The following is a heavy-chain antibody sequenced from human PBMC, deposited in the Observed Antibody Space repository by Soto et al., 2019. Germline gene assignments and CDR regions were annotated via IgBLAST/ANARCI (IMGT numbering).Heavy chain of an antibody. D-gene: IGHD3-3*02. CDR1: GYTFTSYG. CDR3: ARDHFHVWSGYCFDP. Sequence: VKVSCKASGYTFTSYGLSWVRQAPGQGLEWMGWISAYNGNTNYAQKLQGRVTMTTDTSTSTAYMELRSLRSDDTAVYYCARDHFHVWSGYCFDPWGQGTLVTVSS. V-gene: IGHV1-18*01. J-gene: IGHJ5*02. CDR2: ISAYNGNT.